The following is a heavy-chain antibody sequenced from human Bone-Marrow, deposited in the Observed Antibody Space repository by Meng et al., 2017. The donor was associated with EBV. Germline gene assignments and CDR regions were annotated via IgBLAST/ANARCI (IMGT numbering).Heavy chain of an antibody. CDR1: EFPFSSYW. Sequence: VQLVVSGGGSVHLGGSRILSCAPSEFPFSSYWMHWVRQAPGKGLVWVSRINPDGSVINYADSVKGRFTISRDNAKNTVYLQMNNLRADDTAVYYCAKDCFGDKDSWGQGTLVTVSS. CDR2: INPDGSVI. CDR3: AKDCFGDKDS. D-gene: IGHD2-21*01. V-gene: IGHV3-74*01. J-gene: IGHJ4*02.